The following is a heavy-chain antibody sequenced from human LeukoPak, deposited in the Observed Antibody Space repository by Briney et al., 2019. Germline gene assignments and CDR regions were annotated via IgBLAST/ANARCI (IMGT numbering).Heavy chain of an antibody. CDR3: ASLIIAARLLDY. V-gene: IGHV4-30-2*01. CDR1: GGSISSGGYS. D-gene: IGHD6-6*01. CDR2: IYHSGST. Sequence: PSETLSLTCAVSGGSISSGGYSWSWIRQPPGKGLEWIGYIYHSGSTYYNPSLKSRVTISVDRSKNQFSLKLSSVTAADTAVYYCASLIIAARLLDYWGQGTLVTVSS. J-gene: IGHJ4*02.